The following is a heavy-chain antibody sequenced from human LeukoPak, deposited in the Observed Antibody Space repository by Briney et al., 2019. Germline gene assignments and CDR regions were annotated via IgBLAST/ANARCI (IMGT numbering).Heavy chain of an antibody. CDR1: GFTFSSYA. Sequence: PGGSLRLSCAASGFTFSSYAMSWVRQAPGKGLEWVSAISGSGGSTYYADSVKGRFTISRDNSKNTLYLQMNSLRAEDTAVYYCAKVPSLNYDFWSGYYTPMGYWGQGTLVTVSS. V-gene: IGHV3-23*01. CDR2: ISGSGGST. J-gene: IGHJ4*02. D-gene: IGHD3-3*01. CDR3: AKVPSLNYDFWSGYYTPMGY.